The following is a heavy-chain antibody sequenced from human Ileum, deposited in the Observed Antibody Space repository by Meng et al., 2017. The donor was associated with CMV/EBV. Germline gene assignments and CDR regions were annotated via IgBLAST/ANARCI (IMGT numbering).Heavy chain of an antibody. CDR3: ARGPEGFGFDH. D-gene: IGHD1-14*01. CDR1: GFTFNDYY. Sequence: GESLKISCAASGFTFNDYYVSWIRQAPGKGLEWVSYISNSGTTIKYADSVKGRFTISRDTANKSLYLQMNNLRAEDTAVYYCARGPEGFGFDHWGRGALVTVSS. V-gene: IGHV3-11*01. CDR2: ISNSGTTI. J-gene: IGHJ4*02.